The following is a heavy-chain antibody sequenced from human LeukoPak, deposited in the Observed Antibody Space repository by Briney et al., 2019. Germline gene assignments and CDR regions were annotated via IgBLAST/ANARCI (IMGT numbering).Heavy chain of an antibody. D-gene: IGHD6-13*01. CDR2: INPNSGGT. CDR1: GCTFIGYY. V-gene: IGHV1-2*02. Sequence: SVKVSCKASGCTFIGYYMHWVRQAPAQGLEWMGWINPNSGGTNYAQKFQRRVTMTRDTSISTAYMELSRLRSDDTAVYYCARVKGGYSSSWYPHFDYWGQGTLVTVSS. CDR3: ARVKGGYSSSWYPHFDY. J-gene: IGHJ4*02.